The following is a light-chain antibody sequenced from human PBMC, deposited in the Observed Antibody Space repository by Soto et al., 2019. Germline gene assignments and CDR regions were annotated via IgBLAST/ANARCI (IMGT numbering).Light chain of an antibody. V-gene: IGKV1-13*02. CDR1: QGIRSA. J-gene: IGKJ5*01. CDR2: AAS. CDR3: QQYGTSPPIT. Sequence: AIQVTQSPSSLSASVGDRVTITCRTSQGIRSALGWYQQKPGKVPKLLIYAASTLQSGVPSRFSGSGSGTDFTLTISRLEPEDFAVYYCQQYGTSPPITFGQGTRLEIK.